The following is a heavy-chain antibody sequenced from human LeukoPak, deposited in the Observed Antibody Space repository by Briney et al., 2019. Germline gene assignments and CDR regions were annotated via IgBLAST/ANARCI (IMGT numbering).Heavy chain of an antibody. Sequence: ASAKLSCKASGYIFTSYGISWVRQAPGQGLEWMGWITAYKGNTNYAQKLQGRVTMTTDTSTNTAYMELRGLRSDDTAVYYCARTTYFYDSSGYYYVVAFDIWGQGTVVTISS. V-gene: IGHV1-18*01. CDR2: ITAYKGNT. D-gene: IGHD3-22*01. CDR1: GYIFTSYG. CDR3: ARTTYFYDSSGYYYVVAFDI. J-gene: IGHJ3*02.